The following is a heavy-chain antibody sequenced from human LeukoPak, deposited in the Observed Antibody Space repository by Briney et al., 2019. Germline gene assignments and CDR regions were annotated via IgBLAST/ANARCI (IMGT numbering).Heavy chain of an antibody. CDR3: ARVDREKGFDY. D-gene: IGHD1-14*01. V-gene: IGHV3-30*02. CDR1: GFTLSGYS. CDR2: IRYDGSNK. Sequence: GGSLRLSCVPSGFTLSGYSMHWGPPAPGKGLGWVAFIRYDGSNKYYADSVKGRFTISRDNSKNTLYLQMNILRTEDTAVYYCARVDREKGFDYWGQGTLVTVSS. J-gene: IGHJ4*02.